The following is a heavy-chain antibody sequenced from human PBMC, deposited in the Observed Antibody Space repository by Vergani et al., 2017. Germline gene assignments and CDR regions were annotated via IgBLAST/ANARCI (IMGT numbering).Heavy chain of an antibody. CDR1: GFTFSDYY. J-gene: IGHJ6*02. D-gene: IGHD3-3*01. CDR3: ARDELDYDFWSGYLIPYYYYGMDV. V-gene: IGHV3-11*01. CDR2: ISSSGSTI. Sequence: QVQLVESGGGLVTPGGSLRLSCAASGFTFSDYYMSWIRQAPGKGLEWVSYISSSGSTIYYADSVKGRFTISRDNAKNSLYLQMNSLRAEDTAVYYCARDELDYDFWSGYLIPYYYYGMDVWGQGTTVTVAS.